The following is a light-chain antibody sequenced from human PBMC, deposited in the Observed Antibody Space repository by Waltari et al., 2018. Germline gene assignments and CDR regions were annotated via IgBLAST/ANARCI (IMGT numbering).Light chain of an antibody. CDR2: DVS. V-gene: IGKV3-11*01. CDR1: QIIGFQ. CDR3: QQRDSWPLT. Sequence: EVVLTQSPAILPLSPGEKAALSCRASQIIGFQLAWYKQRPGQPPRLLIDDVSNRVSGIPARFSATGSGTDFTLTISGLAPEDAAVYYCQQRDSWPLTFGGGTKVEI. J-gene: IGKJ4*01.